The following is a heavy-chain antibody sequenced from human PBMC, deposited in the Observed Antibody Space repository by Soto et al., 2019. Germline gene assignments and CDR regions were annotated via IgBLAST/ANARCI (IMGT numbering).Heavy chain of an antibody. CDR1: GGSFSGYY. J-gene: IGHJ4*02. CDR3: ARGWGRMFDF. CDR2: INHSGST. Sequence: QVQLQQWGAGLLKPSETLSLTCAVYGGSFSGYYWSWIRQPPGKGLEWIGEINHSGSTNYNPSLKSRVTISEDTSKNQFSLKLSSVTAADTAVYYCARGWGRMFDFWGEGTLVTVSS. D-gene: IGHD7-27*01. V-gene: IGHV4-34*01.